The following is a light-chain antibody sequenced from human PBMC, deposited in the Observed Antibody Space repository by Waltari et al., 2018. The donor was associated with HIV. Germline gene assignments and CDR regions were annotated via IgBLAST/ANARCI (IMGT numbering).Light chain of an antibody. CDR2: KNN. V-gene: IGLV1-47*01. J-gene: IGLJ2*01. Sequence: QSVLTQPPSASGTAGQRVTISCSGSRSNIGSNFVFWYQQFPGSAPKLLIYKNNQRFSGVPGRFSGSKSGTSASLAISGLRSEDEAAYYCAALDDNLVGHVVFGGGTNLTV. CDR1: RSNIGSNF. CDR3: AALDDNLVGHVV.